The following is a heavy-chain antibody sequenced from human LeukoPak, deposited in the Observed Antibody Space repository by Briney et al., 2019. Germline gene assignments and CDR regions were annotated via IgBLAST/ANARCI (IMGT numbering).Heavy chain of an antibody. CDR1: GGTFSSYA. CDR2: IIPILGIA. D-gene: IGHD3-10*01. CDR3: ARGYYYGSGDWFDP. V-gene: IGHV1-69*04. J-gene: IGHJ5*02. Sequence: SVKVSCKASGGTFSSYAISWVRQAPGQGLEWMGRIIPILGIANYAQKFQGRVTMTRNTSISTAYMELSSLRSEDTAVYYCARGYYYGSGDWFDPWGQGTLVTVSS.